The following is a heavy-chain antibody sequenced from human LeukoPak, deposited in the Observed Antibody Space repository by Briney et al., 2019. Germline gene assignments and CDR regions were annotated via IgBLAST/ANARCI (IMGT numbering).Heavy chain of an antibody. J-gene: IGHJ4*02. D-gene: IGHD5-18*01. CDR3: ARGGGYSSPYYFDY. Sequence: ASVKVSCKASGGTFSSYAISWVRQAPGQGLEWMGGIIPIFGTANYAQKFQGRVTITADKSTSTAYMELSSLRSEDTAVYYCARGGGYSSPYYFDYWGQGTLVTVSS. CDR1: GGTFSSYA. V-gene: IGHV1-69*06. CDR2: IIPIFGTA.